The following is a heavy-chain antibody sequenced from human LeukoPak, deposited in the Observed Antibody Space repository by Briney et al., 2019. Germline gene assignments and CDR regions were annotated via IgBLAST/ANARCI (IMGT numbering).Heavy chain of an antibody. CDR2: IKQDESEK. CDR1: GFTFSSYW. Sequence: PGGSLRLSCAASGFTFSSYWMSWVRQAPGKGLEWVANIKQDESEKYYVDSVKGRFTISRDNAKNSLYLQMNSLRAEDTAVYYCARENSIAAASYYYYYMDVWGKGTTVTISS. V-gene: IGHV3-7*01. CDR3: ARENSIAAASYYYYYMDV. J-gene: IGHJ6*03. D-gene: IGHD6-13*01.